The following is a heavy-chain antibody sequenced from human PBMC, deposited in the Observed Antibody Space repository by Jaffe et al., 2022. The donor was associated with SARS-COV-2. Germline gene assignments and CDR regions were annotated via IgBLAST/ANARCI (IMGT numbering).Heavy chain of an antibody. J-gene: IGHJ4*02. Sequence: QVQLVESGGGVVQPGRSLRLSCAASGFTFSSYGMHWVRQAPGKGLEWVAVISYDGSNKYYADSVKGRFTISRDNSKNTLYLQMNSLRAEDTAVYYCAKVAHRSIAAAGIYPFYFDYWGQGTLVTVSS. CDR2: ISYDGSNK. V-gene: IGHV3-30*18. D-gene: IGHD6-13*01. CDR1: GFTFSSYG. CDR3: AKVAHRSIAAAGIYPFYFDY.